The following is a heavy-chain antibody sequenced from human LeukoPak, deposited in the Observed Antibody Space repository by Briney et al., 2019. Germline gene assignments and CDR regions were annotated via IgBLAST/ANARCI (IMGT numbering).Heavy chain of an antibody. J-gene: IGHJ4*02. V-gene: IGHV4-39*02. Sequence: SETPSLTCAVSGGSISSNSYYWGWIRQPPGKGLEWIGSIYYSGSTYYNPSLKSRVTISVDTSKNQFSLKLSSVTAADTAVYYCARDSSPSPLLDYFDYWGQGTLVTVSS. CDR1: GGSISSNSYY. CDR3: ARDSSPSPLLDYFDY. D-gene: IGHD3-10*01. CDR2: IYYSGST.